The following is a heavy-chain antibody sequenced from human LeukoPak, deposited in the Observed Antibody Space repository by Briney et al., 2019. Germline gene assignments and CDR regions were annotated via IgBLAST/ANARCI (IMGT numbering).Heavy chain of an antibody. V-gene: IGHV1-2*02. J-gene: IGHJ4*02. Sequence: GAPVKPSGTTSGYTLTDYYLHWVRQAPGQGLEWMGWIDPNGGGTNYAQKFLGRVTMTRDTSITTVYMDLSRLRSDDTAVYYCARGVAYCDHWGQGTMVTVSS. CDR2: IDPNGGGT. CDR1: GYTLTDYY. CDR3: ARGVAYCDH.